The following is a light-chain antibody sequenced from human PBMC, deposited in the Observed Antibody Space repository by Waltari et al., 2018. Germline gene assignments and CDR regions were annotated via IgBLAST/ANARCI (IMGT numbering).Light chain of an antibody. V-gene: IGKV3-20*01. CDR3: QHYVRLPAT. J-gene: IGKJ1*01. CDR2: GAS. CDR1: QSVSRS. Sequence: IVLTQSPGTLSLSTGERATLSCRASQSVSRSLAWYQQKPGQAPKLLIYGASTRATCIPDSVTGSGSGTDFSLTISSLEPEDFAIYFCQHYVRLPATFGQGTKVEIK.